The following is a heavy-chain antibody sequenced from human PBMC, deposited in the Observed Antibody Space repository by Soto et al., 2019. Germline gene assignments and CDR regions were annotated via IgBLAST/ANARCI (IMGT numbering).Heavy chain of an antibody. Sequence: SETLSLTCTVSGGSISRGGYYWSWIRQHPGKGLEWIGYIYYSGSTYYTPSLKSRVTISVDTSKNQFSLKLSSVTAADTAVYYCASLIVVVPADRGYGCFDPCCPRTLVAVS. CDR2: IYYSGST. CDR1: GGSISRGGYY. J-gene: IGHJ5*02. CDR3: ASLIVVVPADRGYGCFDP. D-gene: IGHD2-2*01. V-gene: IGHV4-31*03.